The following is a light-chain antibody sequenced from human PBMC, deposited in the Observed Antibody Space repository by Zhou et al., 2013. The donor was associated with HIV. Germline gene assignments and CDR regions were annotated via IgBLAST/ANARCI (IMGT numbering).Light chain of an antibody. CDR1: ESLLYSDGNTY. J-gene: IGKJ1*01. Sequence: VVLAQSPLSLPVTLGQPASISCKSEESLLYSDGNTYLNWFQQRPGRSPRRLIYNVSKRDSGVPDRFSGSGSGTYFTLRISRVEAEDVGVYYCMQGTHSWTFGQGTKVEI. CDR2: NVS. CDR3: MQGTHSWT. V-gene: IGKV2-30*01.